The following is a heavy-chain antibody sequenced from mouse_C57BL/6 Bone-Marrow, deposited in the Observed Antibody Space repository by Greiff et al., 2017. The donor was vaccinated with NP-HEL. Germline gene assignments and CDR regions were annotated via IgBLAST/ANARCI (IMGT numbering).Heavy chain of an antibody. CDR2: INPSSGYT. J-gene: IGHJ2*01. CDR1: GYTFTSYT. V-gene: IGHV1-4*01. Sequence: VKLMESGAELARPGASVKMSCKASGYTFTSYTMHWVKQRPGQGLEWIGYINPSSGYTKYNQKFKDKATLTADKSSSTAYMQLSSLTSEDSAVYYCARGNYYGPPKDYWGQGTTLTVSS. CDR3: ARGNYYGPPKDY. D-gene: IGHD1-1*01.